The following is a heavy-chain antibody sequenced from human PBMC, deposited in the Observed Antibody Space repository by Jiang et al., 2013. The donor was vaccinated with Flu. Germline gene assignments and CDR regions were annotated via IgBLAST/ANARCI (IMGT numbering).Heavy chain of an antibody. V-gene: IGHV3-64D*06. CDR3: VKAPGPQPNYYYGMDA. Sequence: TFYADSVKGRFTISRDNSKNTLYLQMTSLRAEDMAVYYCVKAPGPQPNYYYGMDAWGEGTTVTVSS. J-gene: IGHJ6*04. CDR2: T.